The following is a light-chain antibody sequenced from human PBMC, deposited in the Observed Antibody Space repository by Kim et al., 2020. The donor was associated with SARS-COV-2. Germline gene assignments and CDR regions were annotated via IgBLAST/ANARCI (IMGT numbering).Light chain of an antibody. CDR2: DNN. J-gene: IGLJ3*02. CDR3: GTWDSSLSAV. Sequence: QSVLTQPPSVSAAPGQKVTISCSGSSSNIGNNYVSWYQQLPGTAPKLLIYDNNKRPSGIPDRFSGSKSGTSATLGITGLQTGDEADYYCGTWDSSLSAVFGGGTQRIVL. V-gene: IGLV1-51*01. CDR1: SSNIGNNY.